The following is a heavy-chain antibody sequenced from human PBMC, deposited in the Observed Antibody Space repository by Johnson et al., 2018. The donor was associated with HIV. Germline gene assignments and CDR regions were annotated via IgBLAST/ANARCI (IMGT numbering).Heavy chain of an antibody. CDR3: AGGGAVYKNFWSGSWLSDPFDF. V-gene: IGHV3-30*19. CDR2: LSYEGSNK. D-gene: IGHD3-3*02. J-gene: IGHJ3*01. CDR1: GLPSSSFG. Sequence: QVQLVESGGGVVQPGGSLRLSCAASGLPSSSFGLHWARQAPGKGLEWLAVLSYEGSNKSYAASVRTRPTFSRDISRNPLFLEMNSLRAEDTALYFCAGGGAVYKNFWSGSWLSDPFDFWGHGTMVSVS.